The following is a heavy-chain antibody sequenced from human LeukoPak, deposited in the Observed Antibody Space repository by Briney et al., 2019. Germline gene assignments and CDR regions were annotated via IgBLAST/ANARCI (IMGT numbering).Heavy chain of an antibody. Sequence: SETLSLTCTVSGGSISSSSYYWGWIRQPPGKGLEWIGTVYYNGGTYYNPSLKSRVTISIDTSKNQFSLELSSVTAADTAVYYCAREDRQVGATTPGHWGQGTLVTVSS. D-gene: IGHD1-26*01. CDR3: AREDRQVGATTPGH. V-gene: IGHV4-39*07. CDR2: VYYNGGT. J-gene: IGHJ4*02. CDR1: GGSISSSSYY.